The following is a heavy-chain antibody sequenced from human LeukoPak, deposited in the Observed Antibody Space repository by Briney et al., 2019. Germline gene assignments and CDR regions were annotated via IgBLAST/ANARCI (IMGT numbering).Heavy chain of an antibody. D-gene: IGHD2-2*01. Sequence: SETLSLTCTVSGGSLSSHYWSWIRQPPGKALEWIGYIHYSGSTNYNPALKSRVTISVDTSKNQFSLKLSSVTAADTAVYYCARTDYCFSSSCKEWAFGLWGQGTMVAVSS. CDR3: ARTDYCFSSSCKEWAFGL. J-gene: IGHJ3*01. CDR2: IHYSGST. CDR1: GGSLSSHY. V-gene: IGHV4-59*11.